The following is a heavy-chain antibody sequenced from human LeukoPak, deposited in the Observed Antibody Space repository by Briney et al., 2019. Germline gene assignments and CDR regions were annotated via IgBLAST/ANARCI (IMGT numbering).Heavy chain of an antibody. CDR1: GFTFSSYS. CDR2: ISSSSSYI. D-gene: IGHD3-9*01. J-gene: IGHJ4*02. V-gene: IGHV3-21*01. Sequence: GGSLRLSCAASGFTFSSYSMNWVRQAPGKGLEWVSSISSSSSYIYYADSVKGRFTISRDNAKNSLYLQMNSLRAEDTDVYYCARFHSSHYDFLPVYSDWAQGPLVTVPS. CDR3: ARFHSSHYDFLPVYSD.